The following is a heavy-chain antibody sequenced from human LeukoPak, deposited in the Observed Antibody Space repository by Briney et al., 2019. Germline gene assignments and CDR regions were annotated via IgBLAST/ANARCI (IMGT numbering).Heavy chain of an antibody. D-gene: IGHD5-18*01. CDR1: GFRISSNW. CDR2: INQDGSVK. J-gene: IGHJ4*02. Sequence: GGSLRLSCEASGFRISSNWMNWVRQVPGKGLEWVGNINQDGSVKHYVDSVKGRFTISRDNAKNLLYLQMNSLRVDDTAIYYCAKDGGGQVWKNWGQGTLVTVSS. V-gene: IGHV3-7*01. CDR3: AKDGGGQVWKN.